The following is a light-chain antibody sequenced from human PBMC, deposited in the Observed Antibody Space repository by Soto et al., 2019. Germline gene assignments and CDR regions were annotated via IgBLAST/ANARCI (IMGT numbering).Light chain of an antibody. CDR3: ASYTTSDIYV. Sequence: QSALTQPPSVSGSPGQSVTISCTGTSSDIANYNRVSWYQLPPGTAPNLMIYAVTNRPSGVPDRYSGSKSANTASLTISGLRAEDEADYYCASYTTSDIYVFGTGTKVTVL. CDR2: AVT. CDR1: SSDIANYNR. J-gene: IGLJ1*01. V-gene: IGLV2-18*02.